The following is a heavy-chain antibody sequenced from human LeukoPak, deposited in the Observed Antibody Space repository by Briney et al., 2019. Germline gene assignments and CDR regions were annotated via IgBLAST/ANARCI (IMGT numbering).Heavy chain of an antibody. J-gene: IGHJ4*02. Sequence: GGSLRLSCAASGFTFSRYWMSWVRQAPGKGLEWVANINEDGSQKYYVGSVTGRFTISRDNAKNSVCLQMNSLRAEDTAVYYCATPTVGATWAAYWGQGALVTVSS. V-gene: IGHV3-7*01. CDR2: INEDGSQK. D-gene: IGHD1-26*01. CDR1: GFTFSRYW. CDR3: ATPTVGATWAAY.